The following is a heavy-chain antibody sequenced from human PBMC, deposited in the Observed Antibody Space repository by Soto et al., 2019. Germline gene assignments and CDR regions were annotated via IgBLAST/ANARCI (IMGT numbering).Heavy chain of an antibody. CDR1: GYTFTSYY. J-gene: IGHJ3*02. CDR3: ARAIGWQLDVFDI. V-gene: IGHV1-46*01. D-gene: IGHD6-13*01. CDR2: INPSGGST. Sequence: ASVKVSCKASGYTFTSYYMHWVRQAPGQGLEWMGIINPSGGSTSYAQKFQGRVTMTRDTSTSTVYMELSSLRSEDTAIYYCARAIGWQLDVFDIWGQGTMVTVSS.